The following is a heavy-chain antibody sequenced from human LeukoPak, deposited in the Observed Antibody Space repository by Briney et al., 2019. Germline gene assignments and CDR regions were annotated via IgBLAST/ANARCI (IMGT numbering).Heavy chain of an antibody. CDR1: GFTFSSYS. CDR3: ARDPEGYFDY. Sequence: GGSLRLSGAASGFTFSSYSMNWVRQAPGKGLEWVSSISSSSSYIYYADSVKGRFTISRDNAKNSLYLQMNSLRAEDTAVYYCARDPEGYFDYWGQGTLVTVSS. J-gene: IGHJ4*02. CDR2: ISSSSSYI. V-gene: IGHV3-21*01.